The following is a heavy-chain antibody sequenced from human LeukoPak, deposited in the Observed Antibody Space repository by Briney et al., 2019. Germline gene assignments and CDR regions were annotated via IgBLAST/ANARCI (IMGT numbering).Heavy chain of an antibody. J-gene: IGHJ2*01. D-gene: IGHD4-23*01. V-gene: IGHV4-61*09. Sequence: SETLSLTCTVSGGSISSGSYYWSWIRQPAGKGLEWIGHIYTSGSTNSNPSLKSRVTISLDTSKNQFSPKLSSVTAADTAVYYCAMSLYGGNSWYFDLWGRGTLVTVSS. CDR2: IYTSGST. CDR3: AMSLYGGNSWYFDL. CDR1: GGSISSGSYY.